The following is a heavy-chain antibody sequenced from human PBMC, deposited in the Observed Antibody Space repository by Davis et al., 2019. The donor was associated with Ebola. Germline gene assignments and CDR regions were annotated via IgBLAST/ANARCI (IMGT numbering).Heavy chain of an antibody. Sequence: SLKISCAASGFTFGDYAMRWVRQAPGKGLEWVSRIAWHTDNMDYADSVQGRFAISRDNAKNSLYLQMNSLRPEDTALYYCAKDRTLDTGTFKEYYFDHWGQGTLVTVSS. V-gene: IGHV3-9*01. D-gene: IGHD5-18*01. CDR1: GFTFGDYA. CDR3: AKDRTLDTGTFKEYYFDH. J-gene: IGHJ4*02. CDR2: IAWHTDNM.